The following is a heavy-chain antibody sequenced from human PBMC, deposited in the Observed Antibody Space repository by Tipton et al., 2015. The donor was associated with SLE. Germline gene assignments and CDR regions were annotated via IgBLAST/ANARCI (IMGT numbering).Heavy chain of an antibody. Sequence: SLRLSCAASGFTVSSNYMSWVRQAPGKGLEWVSVIYSGGSTYYADSVKGRFTISRDNAKNSLYLEMNSLGAEDTAMYYCARDSSLHYGSDFDPWGPGTLVTVSS. CDR1: GFTVSSNY. CDR2: IYSGGST. V-gene: IGHV3-53*01. J-gene: IGHJ5*02. D-gene: IGHD3-10*01. CDR3: ARDSSLHYGSDFDP.